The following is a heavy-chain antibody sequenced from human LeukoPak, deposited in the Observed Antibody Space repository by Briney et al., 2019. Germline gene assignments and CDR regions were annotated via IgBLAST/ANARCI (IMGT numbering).Heavy chain of an antibody. V-gene: IGHV3-48*03. J-gene: IGHJ4*02. CDR3: TRDPSEASHPYYFDY. CDR2: ISSSGRII. Sequence: GGSLRLSCAASGFTFSSYEMNWVRQAPGKGLEWVSYISSSGRIIYYADSVKGRFTISRDNAKNSLHLQMNSLRAEDTAVYYCTRDPSEASHPYYFDYWGQGILVTVSS. CDR1: GFTFSSYE. D-gene: IGHD6-25*01.